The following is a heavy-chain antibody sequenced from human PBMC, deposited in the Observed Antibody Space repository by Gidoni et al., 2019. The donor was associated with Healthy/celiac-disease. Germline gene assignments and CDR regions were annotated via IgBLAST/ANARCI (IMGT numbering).Heavy chain of an antibody. CDR2: ISSISSYI. V-gene: IGHV3-21*01. D-gene: IGHD1-26*01. CDR1: VLTFSSYS. CDR3: ARDGGYYGRGAFDI. J-gene: IGHJ3*02. Sequence: ELQLVESGGGLVKPAGSLRLSCAASVLTFSSYSMNWVRRAPGKGLERVSSISSISSYISYADSVKGRFTISRDNATNSLYLQMHSLVAEDTAVYYCARDGGYYGRGAFDIWGQGTMVTVSS.